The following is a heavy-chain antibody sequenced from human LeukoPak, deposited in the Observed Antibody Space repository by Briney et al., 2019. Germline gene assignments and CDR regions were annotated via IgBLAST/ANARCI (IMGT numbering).Heavy chain of an antibody. D-gene: IGHD2-2*01. CDR2: IYYSGST. Sequence: SETLSLTCTVSGGSISSSSYYWGWIRQPPGKGLEWIGSIYYSGSTYYNPSLKSRVTISVDTSKNQFSLKLSSVTAADTAVYYCARDDVVPAAIGPFPFDYWGQGTLVTVSS. V-gene: IGHV4-39*07. CDR1: GGSISSSSYY. J-gene: IGHJ4*02. CDR3: ARDDVVPAAIGPFPFDY.